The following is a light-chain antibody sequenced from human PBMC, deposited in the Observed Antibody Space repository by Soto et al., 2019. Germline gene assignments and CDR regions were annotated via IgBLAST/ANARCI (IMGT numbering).Light chain of an antibody. CDR2: DAS. Sequence: EIVLTQSPATLSLSPGERATLSCRASQSLSSYLAWYQQKPGQAPRLLIYDASNRATGIPARFSGRGSGTDFTLTIRSLEPEDFAVYYCQQRSNWPRTFGQGTKVEIK. CDR3: QQRSNWPRT. CDR1: QSLSSY. J-gene: IGKJ1*01. V-gene: IGKV3-11*01.